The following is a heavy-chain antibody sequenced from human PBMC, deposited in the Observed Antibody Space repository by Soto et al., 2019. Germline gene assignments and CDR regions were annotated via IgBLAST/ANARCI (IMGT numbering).Heavy chain of an antibody. CDR1: GGSFSGYY. CDR2: VNHSGST. Sequence: QVQLQQWGAGLLKPSETLSLTCAVYGGSFSGYYWSWIRQSPGKGLEWIGEVNHSGSTNYNPSLTRVVTLSLHASKNHFSLKLSYLTAADTALYYCATSYTPRRYFYASGVYQRRDSYSSYGMEVWGQGTKFTVSS. CDR3: ATSYTPRRYFYASGVYQRRDSYSSYGMEV. J-gene: IGHJ6*02. V-gene: IGHV4-34*01. D-gene: IGHD3-9*01.